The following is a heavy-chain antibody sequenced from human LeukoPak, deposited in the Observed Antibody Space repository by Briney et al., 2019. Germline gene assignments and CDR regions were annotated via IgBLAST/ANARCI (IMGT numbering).Heavy chain of an antibody. Sequence: GGSLRLSCAVSAFNLNCYAMHWVRQAPGKGLEWVAVIRHDEANSFYADSVQGRFTISRDTSKKLLYLQMNSLRVEDTAVYYCAKEYTPSSPLGELDSWGQGTLVTVSS. CDR2: IRHDEANS. CDR1: AFNLNCYA. J-gene: IGHJ4*02. V-gene: IGHV3-30*02. D-gene: IGHD6-6*01. CDR3: AKEYTPSSPLGELDS.